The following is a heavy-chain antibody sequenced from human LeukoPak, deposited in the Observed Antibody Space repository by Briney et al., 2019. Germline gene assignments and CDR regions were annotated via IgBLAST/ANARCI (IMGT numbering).Heavy chain of an antibody. V-gene: IGHV4-59*01. D-gene: IGHD2-8*01. CDR3: AAQNYHKNG. CDR1: GGSIADNY. Sequence: SETLSLTCSVSGGSIADNYWMWIRQPPGKGLEWIGYIHSGGNTNYNPALKSRATFSIATSRTQFSLILTSVSAADTAVYYCAAQNYHKNGWGKGTSVTVSS. J-gene: IGHJ6*01. CDR2: IHSGGNT.